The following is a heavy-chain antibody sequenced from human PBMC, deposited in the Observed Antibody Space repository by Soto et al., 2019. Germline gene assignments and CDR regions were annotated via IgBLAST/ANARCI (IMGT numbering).Heavy chain of an antibody. CDR3: ARRVRGYYDFWSGYPYLDY. CDR2: IYYSGST. CDR1: GGSISSSSYY. D-gene: IGHD3-3*01. V-gene: IGHV4-39*01. Sequence: PSETLSLACTVSGGSISSSSYYWGWIRQPPGKGLEWIGSIYYSGSTYYNPSLKSRVTISVDTSKNQFSLKLSSVTAADTAVYYCARRVRGYYDFWSGYPYLDYWGQGTLVTVSS. J-gene: IGHJ4*02.